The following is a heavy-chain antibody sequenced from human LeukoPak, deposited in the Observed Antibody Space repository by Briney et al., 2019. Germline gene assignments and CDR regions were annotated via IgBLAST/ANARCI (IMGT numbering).Heavy chain of an antibody. Sequence: GGSLRLSCAASGFTFNNYNMNWVRQAPGKRLEWVSSISSSSTYIYYADSVKGRFTISRDNTQNSVYLQLRSLRVEDTAVYYCARGSYVDSWGQGTRVTVSS. CDR1: GFTFNNYN. CDR2: ISSSSTYI. CDR3: ARGSYVDS. J-gene: IGHJ4*02. V-gene: IGHV3-21*01.